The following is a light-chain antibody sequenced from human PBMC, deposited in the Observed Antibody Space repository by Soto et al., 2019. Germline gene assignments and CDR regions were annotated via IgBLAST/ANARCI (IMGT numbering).Light chain of an antibody. CDR3: QQYDDSARYI. CDR2: ATS. V-gene: IGKV3-20*01. CDR1: QNINTRY. Sequence: EMVLTQSPGTLSLSPGERATLSCRASQNINTRYSAWYQQKRGQPPSLLIFATSTRASSLPDRFSGSGSGRDFTLTISGLEPEDSAVYFCQQYDDSARYIFGQGTSLDIK. J-gene: IGKJ2*01.